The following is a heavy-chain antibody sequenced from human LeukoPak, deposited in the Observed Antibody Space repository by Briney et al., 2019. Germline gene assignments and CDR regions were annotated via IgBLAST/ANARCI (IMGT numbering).Heavy chain of an antibody. Sequence: ASVKVSCKASGYTFTGYYMHWVRQAPGQGLEWMGWINPNSGGTNYAQKFQGRVTMTRDTSISTAYMELSRLRSDDTAVYYCARFTDPVGGSSWLRPPYYYYMDVWGKGTTVTISS. CDR2: INPNSGGT. CDR1: GYTFTGYY. CDR3: ARFTDPVGGSSWLRPPYYYYMDV. J-gene: IGHJ6*03. V-gene: IGHV1-2*02. D-gene: IGHD6-13*01.